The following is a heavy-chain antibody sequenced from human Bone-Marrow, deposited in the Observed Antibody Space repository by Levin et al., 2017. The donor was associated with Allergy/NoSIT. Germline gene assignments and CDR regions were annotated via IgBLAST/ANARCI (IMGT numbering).Heavy chain of an antibody. J-gene: IGHJ3*02. CDR3: ATLSTLRGYSGYDFAFDI. V-gene: IGHV3-30-3*01. CDR2: ISYDGSNK. CDR1: GFTFSSYA. Sequence: GESLKISCAASGFTFSSYAMHWVRQAPGKGLEWVAVISYDGSNKYYADSVKGRFTISRDNSKNTLYLQMNSLRAEDTAVYYCATLSTLRGYSGYDFAFDIWGQGTMVTVSS. D-gene: IGHD5-12*01.